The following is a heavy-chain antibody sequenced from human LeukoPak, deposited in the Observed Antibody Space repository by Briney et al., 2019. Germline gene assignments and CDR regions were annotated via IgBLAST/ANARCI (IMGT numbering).Heavy chain of an antibody. CDR3: ARSITGRASFDY. V-gene: IGHV3-66*01. D-gene: IGHD1-14*01. Sequence: GGSLRLSCAASGFTVSSNYMSWVRQAPGKGLEWVSRTYSGGSTYYADSVKGRFTISRDNSKTTLYLQMNSLRAEDTAVYYWARSITGRASFDYWGQGTLVTVSS. J-gene: IGHJ4*02. CDR1: GFTVSSNY. CDR2: TYSGGST.